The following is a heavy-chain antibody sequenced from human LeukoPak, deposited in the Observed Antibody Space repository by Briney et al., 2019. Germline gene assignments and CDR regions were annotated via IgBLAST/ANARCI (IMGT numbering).Heavy chain of an antibody. J-gene: IGHJ4*02. CDR1: GFTFRDYV. D-gene: IGHD3-22*01. CDR3: ARFGYSDSSAYYY. V-gene: IGHV3-49*04. Sequence: GSLRLSCTTSGFTFRDYVMNWVRQAPGKGLEWVGFIRSKAYGGTAEYAASVKGRFTISRDDPKSIAYLQMNNLTPEDTAVYYCARFGYSDSSAYYYWGQGTLVAVSS. CDR2: IRSKAYGGTA.